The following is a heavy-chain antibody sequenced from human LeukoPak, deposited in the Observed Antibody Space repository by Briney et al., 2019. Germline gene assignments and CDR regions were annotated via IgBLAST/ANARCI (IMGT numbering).Heavy chain of an antibody. CDR3: ARSPTVAVDTYYFDY. CDR1: GYTFTGYY. Sequence: ASVKVSCKASGYTFTGYYMHWVRQAPGQGLEWMGWINPNSGGTNYAQKFQGRVTMTRDTSISTAYMELSRLRSDDTAVYSCARSPTVAVDTYYFDYWGQGTLVTVSS. D-gene: IGHD6-19*01. CDR2: INPNSGGT. J-gene: IGHJ4*02. V-gene: IGHV1-2*02.